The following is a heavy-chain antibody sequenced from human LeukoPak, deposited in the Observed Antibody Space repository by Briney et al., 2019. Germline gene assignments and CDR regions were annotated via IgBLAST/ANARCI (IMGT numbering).Heavy chain of an antibody. J-gene: IGHJ4*02. Sequence: GGSLRLSCAASGFSLSNPAMNWVRQAPGKGLEWLSLIVASSGSTFYADSVKGRFTISRDNSKNTLYLQMHSLRADDTAVYYCAKGAYDYIEMGYSDYWGQGTLVTVSS. CDR3: AKGAYDYIEMGYSDY. CDR1: GFSLSNPA. CDR2: IVASSGST. D-gene: IGHD5-12*01. V-gene: IGHV3-23*01.